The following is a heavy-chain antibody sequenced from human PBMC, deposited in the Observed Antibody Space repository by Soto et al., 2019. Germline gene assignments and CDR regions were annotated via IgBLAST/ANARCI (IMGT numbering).Heavy chain of an antibody. CDR1: GLTFSNYA. CDR3: AKKKERELPRVIDF. D-gene: IGHD1-7*01. Sequence: PGGSLRLSCATSGLTFSNYAMSWVRQAPGGGLEWVSSMSGSSSTTYYADSVRGRFTISRDRSKNTLYLQMSSLRAEDTALYYCAKKKERELPRVIDFWGQGTPGPVSS. CDR2: MSGSSSTT. V-gene: IGHV3-23*01. J-gene: IGHJ4*02.